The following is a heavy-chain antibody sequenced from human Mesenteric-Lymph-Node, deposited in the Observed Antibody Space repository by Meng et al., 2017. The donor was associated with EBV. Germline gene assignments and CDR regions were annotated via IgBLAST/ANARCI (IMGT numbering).Heavy chain of an antibody. J-gene: IGHJ5*02. V-gene: IGHV4-31*03. D-gene: IGHD4-23*01. CDR1: GGSISSGNYY. Sequence: QVQLQESGPGLVKSSQTPSLTCTVSGGSISSGNYYWNWIRQHPGKGLEWIGYIYYTEHTYYNPSLRSRVTISIDTSKNQFSLSLHSVTAADTAVYYCVRETLGYGGINWFDPWGQGTLVTVSS. CDR3: VRETLGYGGINWFDP. CDR2: IYYTEHT.